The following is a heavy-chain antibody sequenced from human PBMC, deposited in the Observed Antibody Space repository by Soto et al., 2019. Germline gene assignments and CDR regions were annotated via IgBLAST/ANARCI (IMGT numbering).Heavy chain of an antibody. V-gene: IGHV4-39*01. Sequence: ETLSLTCTVSGGSISSSSYYWGWIRQPPGKGLEWIGSIYYSGSTYYNPSLKSRVTISVDTSKNQFSLKLSSVTAADTAVYYCARHNREAAAGLAYYYYMDVWGKGTTVTVSS. D-gene: IGHD6-13*01. J-gene: IGHJ6*03. CDR1: GGSISSSSYY. CDR2: IYYSGST. CDR3: ARHNREAAAGLAYYYYMDV.